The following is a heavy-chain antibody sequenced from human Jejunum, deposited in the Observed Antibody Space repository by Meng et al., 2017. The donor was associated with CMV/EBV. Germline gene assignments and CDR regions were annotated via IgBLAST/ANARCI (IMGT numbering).Heavy chain of an antibody. D-gene: IGHD2-2*01. V-gene: IGHV1-69*04. CDR1: FISYT. Sequence: FISYTQSWVRQATGQGLEWVGRIVPILGIANYAQKFQGRVTITADKSTSTAYMELSSLRSEDTAVYYCARDYCSSTSCYSRHNWFDPWGQGTLVTVSS. CDR3: ARDYCSSTSCYSRHNWFDP. CDR2: IVPILGIA. J-gene: IGHJ5*02.